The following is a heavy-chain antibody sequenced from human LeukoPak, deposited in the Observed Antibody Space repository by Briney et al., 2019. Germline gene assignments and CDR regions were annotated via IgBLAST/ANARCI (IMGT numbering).Heavy chain of an antibody. D-gene: IGHD5-18*01. CDR1: GGAISSYY. CDR2: IYNSGST. CDR3: ARDRISYGPFDY. Sequence: SETLSLTCTISGGAISSYYWSWIRQPPGKGLEWIGYIYNSGSTNYNPSLKSRVTISVDTSKNQFSLKLSSVTAADTAVYYCARDRISYGPFDYWGQGTLVTVSS. J-gene: IGHJ4*02. V-gene: IGHV4-59*12.